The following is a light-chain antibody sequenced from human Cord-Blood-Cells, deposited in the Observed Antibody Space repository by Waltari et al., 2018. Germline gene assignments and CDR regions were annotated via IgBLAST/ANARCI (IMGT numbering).Light chain of an antibody. V-gene: IGLV3-27*01. CDR1: VLAKKY. CDR2: KDS. Sequence: SYELTQPSSVSVSPGQTARITCSGDVLAKKYARGFQQKPGQAPVLVIYKDSERPSGSPERFSGSSSGTTVTLTISGAQVEDEADYYCYSAADNKGVFGGGTKLTVL. J-gene: IGLJ3*02. CDR3: YSAADNKGV.